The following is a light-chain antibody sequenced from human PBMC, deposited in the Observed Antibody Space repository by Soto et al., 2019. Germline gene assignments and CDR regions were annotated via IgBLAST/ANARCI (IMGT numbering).Light chain of an antibody. Sequence: DIQMTQSPSTLSASVGDRVTITCRASQSISSWLAWYQQKPGKVSKLLIYKASNLESGVPSRFSGSGSGTEFTLTISSLQPDDFATYYCQQYNTYSRTFGQGTKVEIK. CDR3: QQYNTYSRT. V-gene: IGKV1-5*03. CDR1: QSISSW. CDR2: KAS. J-gene: IGKJ1*01.